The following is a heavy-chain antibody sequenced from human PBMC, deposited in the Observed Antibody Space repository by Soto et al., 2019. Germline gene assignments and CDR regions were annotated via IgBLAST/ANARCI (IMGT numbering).Heavy chain of an antibody. D-gene: IGHD3-10*01. J-gene: IGHJ6*03. V-gene: IGHV4-39*01. CDR2: IYYSGST. Sequence: SETLSLTCTVSGGSISSSSYYWGWIRQPPGKGLEWIGSIYYSGSTYYNPSLKSRVTISVDTSKNQFSLKLSSVTAADTAVYYCARLVNYYGSGSYYPDATYYYYYYTDVWGKGTTVTVSS. CDR3: ARLVNYYGSGSYYPDATYYYYYYTDV. CDR1: GGSISSSSYY.